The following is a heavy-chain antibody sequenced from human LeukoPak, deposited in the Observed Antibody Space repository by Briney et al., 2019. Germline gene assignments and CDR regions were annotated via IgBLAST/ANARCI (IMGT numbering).Heavy chain of an antibody. CDR3: ARSDPRRAARRYYFDY. CDR1: GGSISSYY. CDR2: IYYSGST. V-gene: IGHV4-59*01. J-gene: IGHJ4*02. Sequence: SPSETLSLTCTVSGGSISSYYWSWIRQPPGKGLEWIGYIYYSGSTNYNPSLKSRVTISVDTSKNQFSLKLSSVTAADTAVYYCARSDPRRAARRYYFDYWGQGTLVTVSS. D-gene: IGHD6-6*01.